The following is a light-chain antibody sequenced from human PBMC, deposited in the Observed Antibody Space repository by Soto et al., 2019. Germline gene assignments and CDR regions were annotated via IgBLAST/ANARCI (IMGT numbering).Light chain of an antibody. CDR1: SSNIGAGYD. Sequence: QSVLTQPPSVSGAPGQRVSISCTGSSSNIGAGYDVHWFQQLPGTAPKLLIYGSSNRPSGVPDRFSGSKSGTSASLAITGLQAEDEADYYCQSYDSSLSVLYVFGTGTQLTV. CDR3: QSYDSSLSVLYV. J-gene: IGLJ1*01. V-gene: IGLV1-40*01. CDR2: GSS.